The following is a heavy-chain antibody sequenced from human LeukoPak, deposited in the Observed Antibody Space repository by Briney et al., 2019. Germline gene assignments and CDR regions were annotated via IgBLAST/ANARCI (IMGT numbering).Heavy chain of an antibody. CDR2: ISYDGSNK. J-gene: IGHJ4*02. Sequence: GRSLRLSCAASGFTFSSYGMHWVRQAPGKGLEWVAVISYDGSNKCYADSVKGRFTISRDNSKNTLYLQMNSLRAEDTAVYYCAKDGGSYWGQGTLVTVSS. CDR3: AKDGGSY. V-gene: IGHV3-30*18. CDR1: GFTFSSYG. D-gene: IGHD3-10*01.